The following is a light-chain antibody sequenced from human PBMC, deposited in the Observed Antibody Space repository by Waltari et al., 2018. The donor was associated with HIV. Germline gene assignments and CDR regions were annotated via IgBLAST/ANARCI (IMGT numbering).Light chain of an antibody. CDR3: QQYGSSPRT. CDR1: QSVSGRY. J-gene: IGKJ1*01. Sequence: EIVLTQSPGTLSLSPGERATLSCRASQSVSGRYLAWYQQKPGQAPRLLIYGASSRATGIPDRFSGSGSGTDFTLTISRLEPEDFALYYCQQYGSSPRTFGQGTKVEIK. V-gene: IGKV3-20*01. CDR2: GAS.